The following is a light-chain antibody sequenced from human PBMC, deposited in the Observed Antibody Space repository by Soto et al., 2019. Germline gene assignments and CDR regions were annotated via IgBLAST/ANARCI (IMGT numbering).Light chain of an antibody. V-gene: IGKV3-15*01. Sequence: MLTQSPGTLSVSPGERATLSCRASQGVTINVAWYQQIPGQAPRLLIYGASTRATGVPARFSGGGSGTEFTLTISSLQSEDFGIYYCQQYNNWPLITFGQGTRLEIK. CDR2: GAS. CDR3: QQYNNWPLIT. CDR1: QGVTIN. J-gene: IGKJ5*01.